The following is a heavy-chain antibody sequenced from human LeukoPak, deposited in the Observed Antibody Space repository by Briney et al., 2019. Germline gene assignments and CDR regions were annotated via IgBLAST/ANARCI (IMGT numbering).Heavy chain of an antibody. D-gene: IGHD4-17*01. CDR1: GGSISSGGYY. Sequence: PSETLSLTCTVSGGSISSGGYYWSWIRQHPGKGLEWIGYIYYSGSTYYNPSLKSRVTISVDTSKNQFSLKLSSVTAADTAVYYCARDIYGXXFXMDVWGQGTTVTVSS. J-gene: IGHJ6*02. CDR3: ARDIYGXXFXMDV. V-gene: IGHV4-31*03. CDR2: IYYSGST.